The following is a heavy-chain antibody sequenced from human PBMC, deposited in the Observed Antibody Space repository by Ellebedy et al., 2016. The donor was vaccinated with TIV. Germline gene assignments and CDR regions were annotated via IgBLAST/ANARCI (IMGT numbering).Heavy chain of an antibody. CDR1: GGSFSGYY. V-gene: IGHV4-34*01. CDR2: ITHSGST. CDR3: ARGLARDY. Sequence: MPSETLSFTCAVYGGSFSGYYWSWIRQPPGKGLEWIGEITHSGSTNYNPSLKSRVTISVDTSKNQFSLNLSSVTAADTAVYYCARGLARDYWGQGTLVTVSS. J-gene: IGHJ4*02.